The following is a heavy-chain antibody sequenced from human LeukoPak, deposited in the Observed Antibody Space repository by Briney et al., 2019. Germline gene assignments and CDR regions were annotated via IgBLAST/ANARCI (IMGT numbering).Heavy chain of an antibody. CDR1: GGSISSGGYY. J-gene: IGHJ4*02. D-gene: IGHD5-18*01. V-gene: IGHV4-31*03. CDR3: ARVMSEYSYGSFDY. Sequence: SETLSLTCTVSGGSISSGGYYWSWIRQHPGKGLEWIGYIYYSGSTYYNPSLKSRVTISVDTSKSQFSLKLSSVTAADTAVYYCARVMSEYSYGSFDYWGQGTLVTVSS. CDR2: IYYSGST.